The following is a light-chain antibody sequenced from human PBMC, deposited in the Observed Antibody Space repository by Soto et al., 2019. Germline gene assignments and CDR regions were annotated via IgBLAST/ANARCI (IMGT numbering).Light chain of an antibody. CDR3: QQSYSTIST. CDR2: AAS. J-gene: IGKJ2*01. Sequence: PSSLSASVGDRVTITCRASQSISSYLNWYQQKPGKAPKLLIYAASSLQSGVPSRFSGSGSGTDFTLTISSLQPEDFATYYCQQSYSTISTFGQGTKVDIK. V-gene: IGKV1-39*01. CDR1: QSISSY.